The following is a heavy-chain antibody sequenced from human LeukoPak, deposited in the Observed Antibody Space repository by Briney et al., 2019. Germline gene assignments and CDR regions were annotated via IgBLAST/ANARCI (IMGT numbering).Heavy chain of an antibody. D-gene: IGHD5-24*01. CDR3: ARGPVRSDGGTPYFQH. CDR2: IYHSGST. CDR1: GGSISSGGYY. V-gene: IGHV4-30-2*01. J-gene: IGHJ1*01. Sequence: SETLSLTCTVSGGSISSGGYYWSWIRQPPGKGLEWIGYIYHSGSTYYNPSLKSRVTISVDRSKNQFSLKLSSVTAADTAVYYCARGPVRSDGGTPYFQHWGQGTLVTVSS.